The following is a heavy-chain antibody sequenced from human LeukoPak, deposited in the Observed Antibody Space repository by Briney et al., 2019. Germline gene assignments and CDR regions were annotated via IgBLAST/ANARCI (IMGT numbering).Heavy chain of an antibody. CDR2: IIPILGIA. Sequence: ASVKVSCKASGGTFSSYAISWVRQAPGQGLEWMGRIIPILGIANYAQRFQGRVTITADKSTSTAYMELSSLRSEDTAVYYCARVGYSSSWCDWFDPWGQGTLVTVSS. J-gene: IGHJ5*02. D-gene: IGHD6-13*01. V-gene: IGHV1-69*04. CDR1: GGTFSSYA. CDR3: ARVGYSSSWCDWFDP.